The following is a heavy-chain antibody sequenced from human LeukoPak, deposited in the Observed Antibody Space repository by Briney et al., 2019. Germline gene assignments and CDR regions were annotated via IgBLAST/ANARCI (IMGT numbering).Heavy chain of an antibody. CDR3: ARANRRAYCGGDCPRAEYFQH. D-gene: IGHD2-21*02. Sequence: SETLSLTCTVSGGSISSYYWSWIRQPPGKGLEWIGEINHSGSTNYNPSLKSRVTISVDTSKNQFSLKLSSVTAADTAVYYCARANRRAYCGGDCPRAEYFQHWGQGTLVTVSS. J-gene: IGHJ1*01. V-gene: IGHV4-34*01. CDR1: GGSISSYY. CDR2: INHSGST.